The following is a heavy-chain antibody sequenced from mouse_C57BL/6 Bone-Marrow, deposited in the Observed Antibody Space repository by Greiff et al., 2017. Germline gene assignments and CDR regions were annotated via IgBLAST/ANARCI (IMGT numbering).Heavy chain of an antibody. J-gene: IGHJ4*01. CDR2: FHPYNDDT. D-gene: IGHD2-13*01. V-gene: IGHV1-47*01. CDR1: GYTFTTYP. CDR3: ARGGEDPYYAMDY. Sequence: QVQLKESGAELVKPGASVKMSCKASGYTFTTYPIEWMKQNHGKSLEWIGNFHPYNDDTKYNEKFKGKATLTVEKSSSTVYLELSRLTSDDSAVYYCARGGEDPYYAMDYWGQGPSVTVSS.